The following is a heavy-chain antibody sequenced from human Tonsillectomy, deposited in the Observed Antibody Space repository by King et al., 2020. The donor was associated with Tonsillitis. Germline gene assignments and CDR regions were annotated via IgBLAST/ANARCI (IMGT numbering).Heavy chain of an antibody. D-gene: IGHD5-18*01. J-gene: IGHJ6*02. V-gene: IGHV1-24*01. Sequence: VQLVQSGAEVKEPGASVKVSCKVSGYTLTELSMHWVRQAPGKGLEWMGGFDPEDGETIYAQKFQGRVTMTEDTSTDTAYMELSSLRSEDTAVYYCATVGNTAMGSEYYGMDVWGQGTTVTVSS. CDR2: FDPEDGET. CDR3: ATVGNTAMGSEYYGMDV. CDR1: GYTLTELS.